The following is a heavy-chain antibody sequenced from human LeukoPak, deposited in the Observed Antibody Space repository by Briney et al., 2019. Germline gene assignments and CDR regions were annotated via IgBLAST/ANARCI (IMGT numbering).Heavy chain of an antibody. CDR1: GGSFSGYY. CDR3: ARGDDSDAFDI. J-gene: IGHJ3*02. D-gene: IGHD3-22*01. V-gene: IGHV4-34*01. CDR2: INHSGST. Sequence: SETLSLTCAVYGGSFSGYYWSWLRQPPGKGLEWIGEINHSGSTNYNPSLKSRVTISVDTSKNQFSLKLSSVTAADTAVYYCARGDDSDAFDIWGQGTMVTVSS.